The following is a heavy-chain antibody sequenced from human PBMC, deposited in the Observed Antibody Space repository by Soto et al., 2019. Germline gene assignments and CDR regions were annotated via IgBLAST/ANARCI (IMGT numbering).Heavy chain of an antibody. V-gene: IGHV3-23*01. CDR2: ISGSGGST. CDR1: GFTFSSYA. J-gene: IGHJ4*01. D-gene: IGHD6-6*01. CDR3: AKDLVLLYSSSDFDS. Sequence: EVQLLESGGGLVQPGGSLRLSCAASGFTFSSYAMSWFRQAPGKGLEWVSAISGSGGSTYYADSVKGRFTISRDKSKKTISLQMNSVRAEDTAVYYCAKDLVLLYSSSDFDSWGKGTLVTVSS.